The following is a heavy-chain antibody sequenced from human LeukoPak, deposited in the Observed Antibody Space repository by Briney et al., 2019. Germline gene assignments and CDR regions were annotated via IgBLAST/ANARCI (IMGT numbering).Heavy chain of an antibody. Sequence: SSETLSLTCTVSSASITSSPYYWGWIRQSPGKGLEWIGSISYSGTTYYNPSLLSRVTISVDTSKNQFSLKLSSVTAADTAVYYCQGQVLRFLEWRPSGYYHYMDVWGKGTTVTVSS. CDR2: ISYSGTT. V-gene: IGHV4-39*03. D-gene: IGHD3-3*01. CDR1: SASITSSPYY. CDR3: QGQVLRFLEWRPSGYYHYMDV. J-gene: IGHJ6*03.